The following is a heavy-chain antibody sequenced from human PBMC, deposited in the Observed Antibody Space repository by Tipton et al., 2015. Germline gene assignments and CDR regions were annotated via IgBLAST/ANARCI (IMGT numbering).Heavy chain of an antibody. CDR1: SDSISKYY. CDR3: TTTQGY. D-gene: IGHD2-15*01. CDR2: LYFSGST. Sequence: TLSLTCSVSSDSISKYYWSWIRQPPGKGLEWIGSLYFSGSTYYNPSLKSRVTISVDTSKNQLPLKLSSVTAADTAVYYCTTTQGYWGQGILVTVSS. V-gene: IGHV4-59*12. J-gene: IGHJ4*02.